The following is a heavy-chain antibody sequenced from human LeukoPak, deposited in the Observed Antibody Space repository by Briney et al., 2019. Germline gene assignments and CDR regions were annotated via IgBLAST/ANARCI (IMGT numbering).Heavy chain of an antibody. CDR2: ISGSGGST. CDR1: GFTFSSYA. V-gene: IGHV3-23*01. J-gene: IGHJ4*02. CDR3: AKEVSSSSSFDY. Sequence: PGGSLRLSCAASGFTFSSYAMSWVRQAPGQGLEWVSAISGSGGSTYYAHSVKGRFTITRDNSKNTPYLQMNSLRAEDTAVYYCAKEVSSSSSFDYWGQGTLVTVSS. D-gene: IGHD6-6*01.